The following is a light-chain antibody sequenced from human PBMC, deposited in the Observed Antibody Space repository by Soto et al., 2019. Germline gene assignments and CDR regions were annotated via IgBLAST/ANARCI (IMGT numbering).Light chain of an antibody. Sequence: DIQMTQSPSTLSASVGDRVIITCRASQSISNWLAWYQQKPGKAPKLLIYKASSLESGVPSRFGGSGSGTEFTLTISSLQPDGFATYYCQQYNPYSTFGQGTKVDIK. J-gene: IGKJ1*01. V-gene: IGKV1-5*03. CDR2: KAS. CDR3: QQYNPYST. CDR1: QSISNW.